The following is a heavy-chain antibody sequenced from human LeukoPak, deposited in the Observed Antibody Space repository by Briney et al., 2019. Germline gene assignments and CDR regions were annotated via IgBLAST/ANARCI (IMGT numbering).Heavy chain of an antibody. V-gene: IGHV3-30*04. CDR1: GFTFSSYA. Sequence: PGGSLRLSCAASGFTFSSYAMHWVRQAPGKGLEWVAVISYDGSNKYYADSVKGRFTISRDNSKNTLYMQMNSLRAEDTAVYYCARDVITMVRGVSDLWGRGTLVTVSS. CDR3: ARDVITMVRGVSDL. J-gene: IGHJ2*01. CDR2: ISYDGSNK. D-gene: IGHD3-10*01.